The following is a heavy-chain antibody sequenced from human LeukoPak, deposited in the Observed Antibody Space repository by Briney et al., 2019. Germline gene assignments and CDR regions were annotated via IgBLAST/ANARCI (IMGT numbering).Heavy chain of an antibody. CDR2: IYTSGST. CDR3: ARVGGAGYYYSMGV. Sequence: SETLSLTCTVSGGSISSGSYYWSWIRQPAGKGLEWIGRIYTSGSTNYNPSLKSRVTISVDTSKNQFSLKLSSVTAADTAVYYCARVGGAGYYYSMGVWGKGTTVTVSS. D-gene: IGHD2-21*01. V-gene: IGHV4-61*02. J-gene: IGHJ6*03. CDR1: GGSISSGSYY.